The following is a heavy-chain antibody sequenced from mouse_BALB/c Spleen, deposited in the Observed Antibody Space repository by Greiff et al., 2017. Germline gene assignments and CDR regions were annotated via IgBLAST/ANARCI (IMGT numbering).Heavy chain of an antibody. Sequence: EVQGVESGGGLVKPGGSLKLSCAASGFTFSSYTMSWVRQTPEKRLEWVATISSGGSYTYYPDSVKGRFTISRDNAKNTLYLQMSSLKSEDTAMYYCTREGYDGLYYFDYWGQGTTLTVSS. CDR2: ISSGGSYT. J-gene: IGHJ2*01. CDR3: TREGYDGLYYFDY. CDR1: GFTFSSYT. D-gene: IGHD2-3*01. V-gene: IGHV5-6-4*01.